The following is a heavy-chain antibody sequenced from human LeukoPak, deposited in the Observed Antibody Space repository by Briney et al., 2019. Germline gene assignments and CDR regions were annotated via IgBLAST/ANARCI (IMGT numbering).Heavy chain of an antibody. CDR2: VSGSGGST. Sequence: QPGRSLRLSCAASGFTFSNYAMSWVRQAPGKGLEWVSTVSGSGGSTYYADSVKGRFTISRGNSKNTLYLQMNSLRAEDTAVYYCAKEWRGSNWGQGTLVTVSS. V-gene: IGHV3-23*01. J-gene: IGHJ4*02. D-gene: IGHD6-13*01. CDR1: GFTFSNYA. CDR3: AKEWRGSN.